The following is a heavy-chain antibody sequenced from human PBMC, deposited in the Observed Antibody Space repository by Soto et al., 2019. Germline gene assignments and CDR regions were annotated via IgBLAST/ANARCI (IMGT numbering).Heavy chain of an antibody. D-gene: IGHD3-10*01. CDR3: TGITSFRGMDV. CDR2: TYYRSKWNN. V-gene: IGHV6-1*01. J-gene: IGHJ6*02. CDR1: GEKIANNRAD. Sequence: QTLSLTCSISGEKIANNRADGKWIRQSPSRGLEWQGRTYYRSKWNNDYALSVRNRITINADTPKNQCALHLYSVAPADTAVYYCTGITSFRGMDVWGQGTTVTVSS.